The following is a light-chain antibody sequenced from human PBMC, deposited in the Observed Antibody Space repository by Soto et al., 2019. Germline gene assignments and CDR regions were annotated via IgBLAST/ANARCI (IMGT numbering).Light chain of an antibody. Sequence: IQLTQSPSSLSASVGDRVTITCRASQDLSGYLAWYQQKPGKAPKLLIYAASTLQSGVPSRFSGSGSETDFTLTISSLQPEDFATYYFQHVNNYPLIFGRGTKVEI. CDR2: AAS. CDR1: QDLSGY. V-gene: IGKV1-9*01. CDR3: QHVNNYPLI. J-gene: IGKJ4*01.